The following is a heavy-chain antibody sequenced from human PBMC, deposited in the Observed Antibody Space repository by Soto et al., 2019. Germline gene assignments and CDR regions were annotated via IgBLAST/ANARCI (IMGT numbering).Heavy chain of an antibody. V-gene: IGHV4-30-4*01. CDR3: ARVRSTLNSSSWYIFDP. Sequence: SETLSLTCSVSGASISSGDYFWSWIRQPPGKGLQWIGYIFYTGRTYYNPSLRSRVSISLDTSRNQFFLGLTSVTAADTAVYYCARVRSTLNSSSWYIFDPWGQGTPVTVSS. CDR2: IFYTGRT. D-gene: IGHD3-22*01. J-gene: IGHJ5*02. CDR1: GASISSGDYF.